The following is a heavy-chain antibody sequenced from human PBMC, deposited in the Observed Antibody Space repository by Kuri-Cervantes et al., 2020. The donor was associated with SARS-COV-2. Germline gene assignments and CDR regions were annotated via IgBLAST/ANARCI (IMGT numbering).Heavy chain of an antibody. V-gene: IGHV1-18*01. J-gene: IGHJ6*02. Sequence: ASVKVSCKASGYTFTSYGISWVRQAPGQGLEWMGWISAYNGNTNYAQKFQGRVTITADESTSTAYMELSSLRSEDTAVYYCARDYYDSSGYYQGLYYYYGMDVWGQGTTVTVSS. CDR2: ISAYNGNT. CDR1: GYTFTSYG. CDR3: ARDYYDSSGYYQGLYYYYGMDV. D-gene: IGHD3-22*01.